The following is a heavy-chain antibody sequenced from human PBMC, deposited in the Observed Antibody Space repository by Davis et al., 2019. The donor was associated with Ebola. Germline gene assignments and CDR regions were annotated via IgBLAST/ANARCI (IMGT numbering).Heavy chain of an antibody. CDR2: IYYSGST. D-gene: IGHD2-15*01. V-gene: IGHV4-59*08. J-gene: IGHJ5*02. CDR1: GGSISSYY. CDR3: ARILGYCSGGSCYPQNRWFDP. Sequence: PGGSLRLSCTVSGGSISSYYWSWIRQPPGKGLEWIGYIYYSGSTNYNPSLKSRVTISVDTSKNQFSLKLSSVTAADTAVYYCARILGYCSGGSCYPQNRWFDPWGQGTLVTVSS.